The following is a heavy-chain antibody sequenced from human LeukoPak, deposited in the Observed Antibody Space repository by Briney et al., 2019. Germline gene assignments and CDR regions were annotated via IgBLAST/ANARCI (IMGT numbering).Heavy chain of an antibody. V-gene: IGHV3-7*01. CDR3: ARAIRGSAVDTGDR. CDR1: GGSISSSSYY. D-gene: IGHD3-10*01. Sequence: PSETLSLTGTVSGGSISSSSYYWGWIRQAPGKGLEGVANIKNDGSEEYYVDSVKGRFTISRDNARNSLFLQMNSLTVEDTAVYYCARAIRGSAVDTGDRWGQGTLVTVSS. CDR2: IKNDGSEE. J-gene: IGHJ4*02.